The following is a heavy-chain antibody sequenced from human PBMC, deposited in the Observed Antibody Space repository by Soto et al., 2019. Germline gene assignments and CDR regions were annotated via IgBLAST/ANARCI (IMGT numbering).Heavy chain of an antibody. D-gene: IGHD3-10*01. CDR2: LWYDGDDK. CDR1: GFTIGSYG. Sequence: QVLLVESGGGVVQPGTSLRLSCAASGFTIGSYGMHWVRQAPGKGLEWVAGLWYDGDDKYYGDSVKGRLTISRDNSRNTLYLQMNSLRAEDTAVYYCVRGPYYGLYYFDSWGQGTLVTGSS. J-gene: IGHJ4*02. V-gene: IGHV3-33*01. CDR3: VRGPYYGLYYFDS.